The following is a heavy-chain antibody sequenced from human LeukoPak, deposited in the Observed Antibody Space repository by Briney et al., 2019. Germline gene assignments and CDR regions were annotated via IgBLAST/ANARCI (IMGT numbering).Heavy chain of an antibody. CDR3: AREDTAMVNDY. CDR1: GGSISSGGYY. Sequence: SETLSLTCTVSGGSISSGGYYWSWIRQHPGKGLEWIGYIYYSGSTYYNPSLMSRVTISVDTSKNQLSLKLSSVTAADTAVYYCAREDTAMVNDYWGQGTLVTVSS. CDR2: IYYSGST. V-gene: IGHV4-31*03. J-gene: IGHJ4*02. D-gene: IGHD5-18*01.